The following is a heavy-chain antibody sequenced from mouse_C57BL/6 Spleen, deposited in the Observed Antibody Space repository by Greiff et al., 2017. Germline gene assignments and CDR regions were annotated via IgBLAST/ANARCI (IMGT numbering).Heavy chain of an antibody. J-gene: IGHJ1*03. CDR3: ARAYYGSSDVDWYFDG. D-gene: IGHD1-1*01. V-gene: IGHV1-72*01. CDR2: IDPNSGGT. Sequence: VQLQQPGAELVKPGASVKLSCKASGYTFTSYWMHWVKQRPGRGLEWIGRIDPNSGGTKYNEKFKSKATLTVDKPSSSAYMQLSSLTSEDSAVYYCARAYYGSSDVDWYFDGWGTGTTVTVSS. CDR1: GYTFTSYW.